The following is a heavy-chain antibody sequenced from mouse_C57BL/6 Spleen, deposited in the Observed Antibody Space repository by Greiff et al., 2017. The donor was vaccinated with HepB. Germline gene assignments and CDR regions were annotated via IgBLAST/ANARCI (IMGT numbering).Heavy chain of an antibody. D-gene: IGHD1-1*01. CDR2: IDPNSGGT. CDR1: GYTFTSYW. V-gene: IGHV1-72*01. Sequence: QVHVKQPGAELVKPGASVKLSCKASGYTFTSYWMHWVKQRPGRGLEWIGRIDPNSGGTKYNEKFKSKATLTVDKPSSTAYMQLSSLTSEDSAVYYCARELRFSYYFDYWGQGTTLTVSS. J-gene: IGHJ2*01. CDR3: ARELRFSYYFDY.